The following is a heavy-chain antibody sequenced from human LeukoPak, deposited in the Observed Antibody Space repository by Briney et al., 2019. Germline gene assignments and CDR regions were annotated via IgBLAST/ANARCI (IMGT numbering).Heavy chain of an antibody. V-gene: IGHV1-18*01. CDR1: GYTFTSYG. J-gene: IGHJ6*02. D-gene: IGHD6-19*01. CDR3: ARDAVAGTYGMDV. Sequence: PMASVKVPCKASGYTFTSYGISWVRQAPGQGLEWMGWISAYNGNTNFAQKLQGRVTMTTDTSTSTAYMELRGLRSDDTAVYYCARDAVAGTYGMDVWGQGTTVTVSS. CDR2: ISAYNGNT.